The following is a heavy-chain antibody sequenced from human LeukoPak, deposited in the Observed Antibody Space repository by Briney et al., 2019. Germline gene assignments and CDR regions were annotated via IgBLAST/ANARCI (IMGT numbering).Heavy chain of an antibody. V-gene: IGHV4-31*03. CDR1: GGSISSGGNY. J-gene: IGHJ6*02. CDR3: ARNELISSNYYYYGMDV. Sequence: SQTLSLTCTVSGGSISSGGNYWTWIRQNPGKGLEWIGYINYSGNAYYNPSLKSRVTISVDTSKNQFSLKLSSVTAADTAVYYCARNELISSNYYYYGMDVWGQGTTVTVSS. CDR2: INYSGNA.